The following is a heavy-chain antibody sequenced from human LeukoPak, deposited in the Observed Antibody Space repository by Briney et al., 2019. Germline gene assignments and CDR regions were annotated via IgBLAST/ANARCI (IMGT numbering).Heavy chain of an antibody. CDR3: TTVKYHDSSGPY. CDR1: GFTFSSYG. V-gene: IGHV3-33*03. CDR2: IWYDGSNK. D-gene: IGHD3-22*01. J-gene: IGHJ4*02. Sequence: GGSLRLSCAASGFTFSSYGMHWVRQAPGKGLEWVAVIWYDGSNKYYADSVKGRFTISRDNAKNSLYLQMNSLKTEDTAVYYCTTVKYHDSSGPYWGQGTLVTVSS.